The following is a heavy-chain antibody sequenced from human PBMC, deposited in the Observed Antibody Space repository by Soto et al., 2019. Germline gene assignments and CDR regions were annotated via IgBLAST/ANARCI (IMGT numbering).Heavy chain of an antibody. D-gene: IGHD1-7*01. CDR3: ARVNWNYVNWFDP. J-gene: IGHJ5*02. CDR2: INPNSGGT. V-gene: IGHV1-2*02. CDR1: GYTFTGYY. Sequence: AAVKVSCKASGYTFTGYYMHWVRQAPGQGLEWMGWINPNSGGTNYAQKFQGRVTMTRDTSISTAYMELSRLRSDDTAVYYCARVNWNYVNWFDPWGQGTLVTVSS.